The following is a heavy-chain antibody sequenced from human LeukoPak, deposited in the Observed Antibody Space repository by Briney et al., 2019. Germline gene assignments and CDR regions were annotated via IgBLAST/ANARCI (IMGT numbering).Heavy chain of an antibody. Sequence: PGRSLRLSCTASGFTFSQFAIHWVRQAPGKGLEWVTIISYDGNTIYYADSVKGRFTISRDASRNTVSLQMNSLRVEDTAMYYCTMEYGNSGFDYWGRGARVTVSS. CDR3: TMEYGNSGFDY. CDR1: GFTFSQFA. V-gene: IGHV3-30*04. CDR2: ISYDGNTI. D-gene: IGHD4-23*01. J-gene: IGHJ4*02.